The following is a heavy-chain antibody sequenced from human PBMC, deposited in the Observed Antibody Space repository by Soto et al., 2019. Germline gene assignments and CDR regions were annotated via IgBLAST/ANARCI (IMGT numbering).Heavy chain of an antibody. Sequence: SETLSLTCTVSGGSISSYYWSWIRQPPGKGLEWIGYIYYSGSTNYNPSLKSRVTISVDTSKNQFSLKLSSVTAADTAVYYCARDHDYSNFNWFDPWGQGTLVTVSS. D-gene: IGHD4-4*01. CDR1: GGSISSYY. CDR2: IYYSGST. CDR3: ARDHDYSNFNWFDP. V-gene: IGHV4-59*01. J-gene: IGHJ5*02.